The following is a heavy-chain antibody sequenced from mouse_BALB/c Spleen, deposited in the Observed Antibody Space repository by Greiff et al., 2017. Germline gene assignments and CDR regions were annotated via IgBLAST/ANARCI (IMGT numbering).Heavy chain of an antibody. CDR3: ARERTGTVWYFEV. V-gene: IGHV2-4-1*01. CDR2: IWSGGST. D-gene: IGHD4-1*01. J-gene: IGHJ1*01. Sequence: QVHVKQSGPGLVQPSPSLSITCTVSGFSLTSYGVHWVRQSPGKGLEWLGVIWSGGSTDYNAAFISRLSISKDNSKSQVFFKMNRLQADDTDIYYVARERTGTVWYFEVWGAGTTVTVSS. CDR1: GFSLTSYG.